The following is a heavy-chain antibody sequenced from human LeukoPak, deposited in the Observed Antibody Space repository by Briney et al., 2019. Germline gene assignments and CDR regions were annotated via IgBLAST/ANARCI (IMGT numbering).Heavy chain of an antibody. Sequence: GESLKISCEGSGYSFSTYWIAWVRQMPGKGLEWMGIIYPGDSDTRYSPSFQGQVTISADKSNNSAYLQWGSLKASDTAIYYCASRKDNCGYYYYMDVWGKGTTVTVSS. CDR2: IYPGDSDT. D-gene: IGHD1-20*01. J-gene: IGHJ6*03. CDR3: ASRKDNCGYYYYMDV. CDR1: GYSFSTYW. V-gene: IGHV5-51*01.